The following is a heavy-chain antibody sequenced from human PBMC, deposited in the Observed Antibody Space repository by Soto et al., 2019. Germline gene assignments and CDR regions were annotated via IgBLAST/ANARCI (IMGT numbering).Heavy chain of an antibody. V-gene: IGHV4-61*01. D-gene: IGHD2-15*01. CDR1: GGSVSSNSYS. CDR3: ARDFVVGVSGTWWYFDL. Sequence: PSETLSLTCTVSGGSVSSNSYSWTWIRQPPGKGLEWIGFIYNSGITNYNFSLKSRVTMSVDTSKNQFSLKLSSVTAADTAVYYCARDFVVGVSGTWWYFDLWGRGTLVNVS. CDR2: IYNSGIT. J-gene: IGHJ2*01.